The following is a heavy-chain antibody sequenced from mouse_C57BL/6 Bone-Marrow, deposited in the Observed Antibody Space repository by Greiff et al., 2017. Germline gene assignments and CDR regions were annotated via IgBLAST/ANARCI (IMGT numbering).Heavy chain of an antibody. V-gene: IGHV1-69*01. CDR3: AREKLGSLYAMDY. Sequence: QVQLQQPGAELVMPGASVKLSCKASGYTFTSYWMHWVKQRPGQGLEWIGGIDPSDSYTNYNQKFKGKSTLTVDKSSSTAYMQLSSLTSEDSAVDYCAREKLGSLYAMDYWGQGTSVTVSS. CDR2: IDPSDSYT. D-gene: IGHD6-1*01. CDR1: GYTFTSYW. J-gene: IGHJ4*01.